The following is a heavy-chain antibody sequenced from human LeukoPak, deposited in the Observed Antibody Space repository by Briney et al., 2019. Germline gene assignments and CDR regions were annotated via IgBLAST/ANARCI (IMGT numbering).Heavy chain of an antibody. CDR2: ISYDGSNK. CDR3: ARGSVIDWIVVVPAALDY. V-gene: IGHV3-30*04. D-gene: IGHD2-2*01. J-gene: IGHJ4*02. Sequence: PGRSLRLSCAASGFTFSSYAMHWVRQAPGKGLEWVAVISYDGSNKYYADSVKGQFTISRDNSKNTLYLQMNSLRAEDTAVYYCARGSVIDWIVVVPAALDYWGQGTLVTVSS. CDR1: GFTFSSYA.